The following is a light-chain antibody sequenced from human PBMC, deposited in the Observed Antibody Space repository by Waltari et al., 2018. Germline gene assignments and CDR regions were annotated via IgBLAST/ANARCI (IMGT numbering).Light chain of an antibody. V-gene: IGKV3-11*01. Sequence: EIVLTQSPATLSLSPGERATLSCRASQSVGSQLDWYHQRPGQAPRLLTYDSTNRATGNPARFSGSGSGTDFSLSISSLEPEDFGVYYCQQRSNWPIVFGQGTRLEIK. CDR1: QSVGSQ. J-gene: IGKJ5*01. CDR3: QQRSNWPIV. CDR2: DST.